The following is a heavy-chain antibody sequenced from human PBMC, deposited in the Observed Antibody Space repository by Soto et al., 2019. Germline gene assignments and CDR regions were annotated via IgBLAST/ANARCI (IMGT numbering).Heavy chain of an antibody. Sequence: QVQLVQSGAEEKKPGASVKVSCKASGYTFTSYAMHWVRQAPGQRLEWMGWTNAGYGNTKYSQKFQGRVTITRDTSASTAYTWLSGLRSEDTAVYYLETPLSYTWNAPSDYWGQGTLVTVSS. CDR3: ETPLSYTWNAPSDY. J-gene: IGHJ4*02. CDR2: TNAGYGNT. D-gene: IGHD1-20*01. CDR1: GYTFTSYA. V-gene: IGHV1-3*05.